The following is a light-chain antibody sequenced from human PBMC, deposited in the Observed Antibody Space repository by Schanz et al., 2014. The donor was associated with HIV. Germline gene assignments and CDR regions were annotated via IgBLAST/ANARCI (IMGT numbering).Light chain of an antibody. CDR1: QAISLY. CDR3: QQTYNTPPYT. Sequence: IQMTQSPSSLSASVGDRVTITCRASQAISLYLNWYQQESGSAPKLLIYGKFALQSGVPARFSGSGSGTDFTLTISNLQPEDSATYYCQQTYNTPPYTFGQGTKLEIK. CDR2: GKF. V-gene: IGKV1-39*01. J-gene: IGKJ2*01.